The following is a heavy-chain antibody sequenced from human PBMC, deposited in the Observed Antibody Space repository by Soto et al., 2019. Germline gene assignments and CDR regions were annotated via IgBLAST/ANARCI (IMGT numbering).Heavy chain of an antibody. Sequence: EVQVLESGGGLVQPGGSLRLSCAASGFMSWVRQAPGKGLEWVSAISDYGANTYYVDSVKGRFTISRDNAKNTLYLQMNSLRAEDTAVYYCAKGFSGHDYDFRGQGNLVTVSS. CDR2: ISDYGANT. CDR3: AKGFSGHDYDF. V-gene: IGHV3-23*01. J-gene: IGHJ4*02. D-gene: IGHD3-16*01. CDR1: GF.